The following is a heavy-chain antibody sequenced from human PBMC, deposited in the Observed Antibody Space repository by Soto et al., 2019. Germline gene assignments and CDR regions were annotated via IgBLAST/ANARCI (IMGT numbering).Heavy chain of an antibody. CDR3: ARDGGPIRGVIISPDY. V-gene: IGHV1-58*01. D-gene: IGHD3-10*01. Sequence: ASVKVSCKTSGFTFGSSAVQWVRQARGHRIQWIGWIDVGSGNANYAQMLQERVTMTRDTSTSTVYMELSSLRSEDTAVYYCARDGGPIRGVIISPDYWGQGTLVTVS. CDR2: IDVGSGNA. CDR1: GFTFGSSA. J-gene: IGHJ4*02.